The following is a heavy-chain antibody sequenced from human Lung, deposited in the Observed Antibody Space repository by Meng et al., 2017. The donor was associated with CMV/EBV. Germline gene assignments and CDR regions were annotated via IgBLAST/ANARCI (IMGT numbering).Heavy chain of an antibody. J-gene: IGHJ6*02. CDR2: ISGSGSTI. Sequence: GGSXRLXCVASGFTFSSYGVSWVRQAPGKGLEWVSYISGSGSTIYYADSVKGRFTISRDNAKNSLHLQMNSLRAEDTAVYYCARDPLYDLGNFYYYGMEVWXQGNXVTVSS. D-gene: IGHD3-3*01. CDR3: ARDPLYDLGNFYYYGMEV. V-gene: IGHV3-48*03. CDR1: GFTFSSYG.